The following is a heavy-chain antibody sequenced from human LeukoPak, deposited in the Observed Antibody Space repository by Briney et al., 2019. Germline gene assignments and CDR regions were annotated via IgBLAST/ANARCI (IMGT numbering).Heavy chain of an antibody. D-gene: IGHD2-15*01. V-gene: IGHV1-2*06. CDR1: GYTFTGYY. CDR3: ARDGGCGGSTHDAFDI. CDR2: INPNSGGT. J-gene: IGHJ3*02. Sequence: ASVKVSCKASGYTFTGYYMHWVRQAPGQGLEWMGRINPNSGGTNYAQKFQGRVTMTRDTSISTAYMELSRLRSEDTAVYYCARDGGCGGSTHDAFDIRGQGTMVTVSS.